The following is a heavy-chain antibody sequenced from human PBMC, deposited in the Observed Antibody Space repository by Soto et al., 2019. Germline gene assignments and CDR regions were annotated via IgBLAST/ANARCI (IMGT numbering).Heavy chain of an antibody. D-gene: IGHD6-13*01. V-gene: IGHV3-23*01. CDR1: GLSFSDYA. Sequence: GGALRLACAASGLSFSDYARSWVRQSPGKGLEWVSVISESGGSTHYADSVRGRFTVSRDNSKNSLSLRMNSLRDEDTAVYFCAKISPYSSGWYSPIFDYWGQGALVTVPQ. CDR3: AKISPYSSGWYSPIFDY. CDR2: ISESGGST. J-gene: IGHJ4*02.